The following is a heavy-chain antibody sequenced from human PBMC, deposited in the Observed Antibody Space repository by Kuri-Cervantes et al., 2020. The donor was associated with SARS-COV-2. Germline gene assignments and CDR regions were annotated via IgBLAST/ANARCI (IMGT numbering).Heavy chain of an antibody. CDR2: INHSGST. J-gene: IGHJ6*02. CDR3: AREYYYDSSGYYYTRYYYYYGMDV. CDR1: GGSFSGYY. D-gene: IGHD3-22*01. V-gene: IGHV4-34*01. Sequence: GSLRLSCAVYGGSFSGYYWSWIRQPPGKGLEWIGEINHSGSTSYNPSLKSRVTISVDTSKNQFSLKLSSVTAADTAVYYCAREYYYDSSGYYYTRYYYYYGMDVWGQGTTVTVSS.